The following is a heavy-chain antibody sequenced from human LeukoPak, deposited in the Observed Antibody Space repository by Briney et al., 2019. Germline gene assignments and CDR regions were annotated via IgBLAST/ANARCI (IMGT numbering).Heavy chain of an antibody. D-gene: IGHD2-15*01. J-gene: IGHJ4*02. CDR3: ARIHRYCSGGACYVLDN. CDR2: VYYSGST. Sequence: SSETLSLTCVVSGGSVSGYYWGWIRQLPGRGLEWIGYVYYSGSTNYNPSFKSRVTISVDTSRNQFSLQLSSVTAADTAVYYCARIHRYCSGGACYVLDNWGQGTLVAVSS. CDR1: GGSVSGYY. V-gene: IGHV4-59*02.